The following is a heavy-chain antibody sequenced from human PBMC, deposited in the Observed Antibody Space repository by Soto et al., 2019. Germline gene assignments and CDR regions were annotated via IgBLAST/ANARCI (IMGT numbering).Heavy chain of an antibody. CDR1: GYTFTGYY. J-gene: IGHJ4*02. CDR2: INPNSGGT. V-gene: IGHV1-2*02. CDR3: PRVYGGAPHPFDY. D-gene: IGHD3-16*01. Sequence: QVQLVQSGAEVKKPAASVKVSCKASGYTFTGYYMNWVRQAPGQGLEWMGWINPNSGGTNYAQKFQRRVTITGDTSISAAYMELRRLRSDDTAVYDCPRVYGGAPHPFDYWGQGTLVTVPS.